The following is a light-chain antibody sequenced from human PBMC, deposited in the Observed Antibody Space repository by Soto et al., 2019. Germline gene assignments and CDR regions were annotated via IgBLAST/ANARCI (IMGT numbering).Light chain of an antibody. CDR2: DAS. J-gene: IGKJ5*01. Sequence: DIQMTQSPSTLSSSVGDRFTITFLASQSLNNYLAWYQQKPGKAPKLLIYDASTLERGVPSRFSGTGSGTEFTLTISSLQPDDFATYYCQQYHRSSITFGQGTRLEI. V-gene: IGKV1-5*01. CDR1: QSLNNY. CDR3: QQYHRSSIT.